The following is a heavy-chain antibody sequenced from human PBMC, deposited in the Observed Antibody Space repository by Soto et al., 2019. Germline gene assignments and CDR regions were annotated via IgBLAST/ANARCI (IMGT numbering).Heavy chain of an antibody. J-gene: IGHJ4*02. D-gene: IGHD1-26*01. Sequence: QVQLVESGGGVVQPGRSLRLSCAASGFTFSSYGMHWVRQAPGKGLEWVAVISYDGSNKYYADSVKGRFTISRDNSKNSLYLEMNSLRAEDTAVYYCAKARGFYQIVGATTALNDWGQETLVTVSA. CDR3: AKARGFYQIVGATTALND. CDR1: GFTFSSYG. CDR2: ISYDGSNK. V-gene: IGHV3-30*18.